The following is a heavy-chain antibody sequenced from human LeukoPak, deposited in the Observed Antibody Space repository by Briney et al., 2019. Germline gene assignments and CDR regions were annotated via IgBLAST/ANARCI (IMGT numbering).Heavy chain of an antibody. CDR3: AGSLVYCTSNVCYLKY. Sequence: ASVKDSCMTSGYSENFYGITWVRQVAGQGLEWMGWISAQHGQTEYAPNSQDRVTMTTDTYTNTPYMELRSLRYDDTAVYYCAGSLVYCTSNVCYLKYWGQGSLVTVSS. J-gene: IGHJ4*02. V-gene: IGHV1-18*01. CDR1: GYSENFYG. D-gene: IGHD2-8*01. CDR2: ISAQHGQT.